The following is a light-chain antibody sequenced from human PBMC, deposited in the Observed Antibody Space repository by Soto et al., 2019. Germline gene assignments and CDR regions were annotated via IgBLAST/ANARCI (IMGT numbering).Light chain of an antibody. CDR1: SSNIGAGYD. J-gene: IGLJ3*02. Sequence: QSVLTQPPSVSGAPGQRVTISCTGSSSNIGAGYDVHWYQQLPGTAPKLLISGNNNRPSGVPDRISDSKSGTSASLAITGLQAEDEANYYCSSYTSTSTLWLFGGGTKLTVL. CDR3: SSYTSTSTLWL. CDR2: GNN. V-gene: IGLV1-40*01.